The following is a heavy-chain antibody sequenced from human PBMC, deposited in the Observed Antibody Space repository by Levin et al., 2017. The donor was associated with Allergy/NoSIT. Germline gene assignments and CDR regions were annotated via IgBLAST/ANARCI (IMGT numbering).Heavy chain of an antibody. D-gene: IGHD3-22*01. CDR3: ARGDYYDSSGYYYEAPSDY. Sequence: GESLKISCKASGYTFTSYGISWVRQAPGQGLEWMGWISAYNGNTNYAQKLQGRVTMTTDTSTSTAYMELRSLRSDDTAVYYCARGDYYDSSGYYYEAPSDYWGQGTLVTVSS. J-gene: IGHJ4*02. CDR1: GYTFTSYG. CDR2: ISAYNGNT. V-gene: IGHV1-18*01.